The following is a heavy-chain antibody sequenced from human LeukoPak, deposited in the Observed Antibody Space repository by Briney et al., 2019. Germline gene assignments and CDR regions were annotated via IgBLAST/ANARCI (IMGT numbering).Heavy chain of an antibody. CDR2: ISRSGSTK. CDR1: GFTFSDYN. CDR3: ARVLRYCSGGNCYSGGLGYMDV. V-gene: IGHV3-11*01. J-gene: IGHJ6*03. D-gene: IGHD2-15*01. Sequence: GGSLRLSCAASGFTFSDYNMRWIRQAPGKGLEWVSSISRSGSTKYYADSVKGRFTISRDNAKNSLFLQMNSLRAEDTAVYYYARVLRYCSGGNCYSGGLGYMDVWGKGTTVTIS.